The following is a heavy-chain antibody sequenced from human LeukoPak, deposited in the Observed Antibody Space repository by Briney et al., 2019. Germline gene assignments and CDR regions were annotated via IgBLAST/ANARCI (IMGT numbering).Heavy chain of an antibody. CDR2: IYYSGIT. D-gene: IGHD6-19*01. J-gene: IGHJ5*01. Sequence: PSETLSLTCTVSGVSISTIGYYWGWIRQPPGKGLEWIGSIYYSGITYYNPSLKSRVTISIDTSNNQFSLTLSSVTAADTALYYCARDPKSAVAADWFDPWGQGTLVTVSS. CDR1: GVSISTIGYY. CDR3: ARDPKSAVAADWFDP. V-gene: IGHV4-39*07.